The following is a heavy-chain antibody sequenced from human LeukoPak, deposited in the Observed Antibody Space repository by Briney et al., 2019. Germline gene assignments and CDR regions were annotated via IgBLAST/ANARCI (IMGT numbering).Heavy chain of an antibody. CDR1: GGSISGSRT. V-gene: IGHV4-39*07. D-gene: IGHD6-25*01. Sequence: SETLSLTCTVSGGSISGSRTWGWVRQPPGMGLEWIGNIHNDARTASNPSLKSRVTMALHTSTNQFSLRVNSVTAADTAFYYCARVLTAAGLDFWGQGILVTTSS. CDR2: IHNDART. J-gene: IGHJ4*02. CDR3: ARVLTAAGLDF.